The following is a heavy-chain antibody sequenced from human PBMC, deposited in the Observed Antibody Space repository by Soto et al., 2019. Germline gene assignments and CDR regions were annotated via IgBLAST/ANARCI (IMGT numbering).Heavy chain of an antibody. CDR3: GRGRSGQLVVYY. CDR1: GYTFTGHY. Sequence: ASVKVSCKASGYTFTGHYIHLVRQAPGQGPEWMGEIGPASGDTRYAQKVQGRVTMTRDTSITTVYMELNNLSPDDTAVYYCGRGRSGQLVVYYWGQGTPVTVSS. V-gene: IGHV1-2*02. CDR2: IGPASGDT. J-gene: IGHJ4*02. D-gene: IGHD3-10*01.